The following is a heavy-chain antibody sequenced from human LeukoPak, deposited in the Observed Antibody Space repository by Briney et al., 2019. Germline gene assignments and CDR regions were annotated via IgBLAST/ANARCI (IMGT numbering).Heavy chain of an antibody. CDR3: ARGGGYSYGSFDY. V-gene: IGHV3-74*01. J-gene: IGHJ4*02. D-gene: IGHD5-18*01. Sequence: GGALRLSCAASGIIFSNYLMHWVRQAPGKGLVWVSRINRDGSSTSYVDSVKGRFTSSRDNAKNTLDLQINSLRDEDTAVYYCARGGGYSYGSFDYWGQGTLVTVSS. CDR2: INRDGSST. CDR1: GIIFSNYL.